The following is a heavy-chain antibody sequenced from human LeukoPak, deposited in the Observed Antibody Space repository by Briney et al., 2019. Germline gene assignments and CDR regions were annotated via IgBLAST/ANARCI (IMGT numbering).Heavy chain of an antibody. V-gene: IGHV3-23*01. CDR1: GFTFSNHG. CDR2: ISPSGDIT. D-gene: IGHD3-10*01. Sequence: GGSLRLSCAASGFTFSNHGMNWVRQAPGKGLEWVSGISPSGDITYYADSVKGRFTISRDNSKNTLYLQMNSLRAEDTAVYYCAKGLKYYGSGSYNYWGQGTLVTVSS. CDR3: AKGLKYYGSGSYNY. J-gene: IGHJ4*02.